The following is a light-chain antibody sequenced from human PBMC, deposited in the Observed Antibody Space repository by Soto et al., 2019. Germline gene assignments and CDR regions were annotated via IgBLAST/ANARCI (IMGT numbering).Light chain of an antibody. V-gene: IGKV3-15*01. CDR3: QQYNNWPPT. CDR1: QSVGSN. Sequence: EIVMTQSPATLSVSPGERATLSCRASQSVGSNLAWYQQKPGQAPRLLIYGASTRATGIPARFSGSGSGTEFTLTISSLQSGDFAVYYCQQYNNWPPTFGQGTKLEIE. CDR2: GAS. J-gene: IGKJ2*01.